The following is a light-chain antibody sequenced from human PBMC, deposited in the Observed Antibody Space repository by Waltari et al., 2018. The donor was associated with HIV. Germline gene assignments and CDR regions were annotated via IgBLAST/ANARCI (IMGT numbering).Light chain of an antibody. CDR3: QQYGGSPRT. CDR1: QTVSSAF. V-gene: IGKV3-20*01. Sequence: EIVLTQSPGTLSLSPGERATLSCRASQTVSSAFLAWYQQKPGQAPRLLSYGASSRVIGIPDRFNGTGSGTDFSLTISRLEPEDSAVYYCQQYGGSPRTFGQGAKVEIK. J-gene: IGKJ1*01. CDR2: GAS.